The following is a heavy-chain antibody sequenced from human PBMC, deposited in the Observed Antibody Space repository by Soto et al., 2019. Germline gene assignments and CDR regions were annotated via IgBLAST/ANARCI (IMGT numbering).Heavy chain of an antibody. CDR1: GFTFSSYA. D-gene: IGHD2-15*01. V-gene: IGHV3-30-3*01. Sequence: HPGGSLRLSCAASGFTFSSYAMHWVRQAPGKGLEWVAVISYDGSNKYYADSVKGRFTISRDNSKNTLYLQMNSLRAEDTAVYYCARDPPLRYCSGGSCYHFDYWGQGTLVTVSS. CDR3: ARDPPLRYCSGGSCYHFDY. J-gene: IGHJ4*02. CDR2: ISYDGSNK.